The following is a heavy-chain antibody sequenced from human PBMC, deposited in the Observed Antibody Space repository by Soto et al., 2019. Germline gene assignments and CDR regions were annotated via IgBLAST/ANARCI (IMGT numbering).Heavy chain of an antibody. V-gene: IGHV4-30-4*01. CDR3: ARTGLLYYDSSGYIGY. CDR1: GGSISSGDYY. Sequence: SETLSLTCTVSGGSISSGDYYWSWIRQPPGKGLEWIGYIYYSGSTYYNPSLKSRVTISVDTSKNQFSLKLSSVTAADTAVYYCARTGLLYYDSSGYIGYWGQGTLVTVSS. D-gene: IGHD3-22*01. J-gene: IGHJ4*02. CDR2: IYYSGST.